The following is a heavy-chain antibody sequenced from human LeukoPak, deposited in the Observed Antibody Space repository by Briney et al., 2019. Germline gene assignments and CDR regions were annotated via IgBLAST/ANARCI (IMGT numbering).Heavy chain of an antibody. CDR2: IIPIFGTA. J-gene: IGHJ3*02. D-gene: IGHD3-9*01. V-gene: IGHV1-69*05. Sequence: SVKVSCKASGGTFSSYAISWVRQAPGQGLEWMGGIIPIFGTANYAQKFQGRVTITTDESTSTAYMELSSLRSEDTAVYYCARVPPDYDILTGYVSDIWGQGTMVTVSS. CDR1: GGTFSSYA. CDR3: ARVPPDYDILTGYVSDI.